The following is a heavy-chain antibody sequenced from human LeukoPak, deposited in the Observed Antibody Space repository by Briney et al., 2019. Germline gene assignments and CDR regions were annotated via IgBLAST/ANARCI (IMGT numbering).Heavy chain of an antibody. CDR2: IKQDGSEK. V-gene: IGHV3-7*01. CDR3: ARVPFGVISYYYYMDV. Sequence: PGGSLRLSCAASGFTFSIYAMSWVRQAPGKGLEWVANIKQDGSEKYYVDSVKGRLTISRDNAKNSLYLQMNSLRAEDTAVYYCARVPFGVISYYYYMDVWGKGTTVTISS. J-gene: IGHJ6*03. CDR1: GFTFSIYA. D-gene: IGHD3-10*01.